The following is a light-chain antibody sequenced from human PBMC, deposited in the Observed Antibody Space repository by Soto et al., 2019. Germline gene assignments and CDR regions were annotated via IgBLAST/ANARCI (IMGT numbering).Light chain of an antibody. CDR2: DAS. J-gene: IGKJ5*01. CDR1: QSVGSK. V-gene: IGKV3-15*01. Sequence: DMLMTQSPATLSVSPGERATLSCRASQSVGSKFAWYQQKPGQSPRLLIYDASTRATGIPARFSGSGSGTEFTLTISSLQSEDFAVYYCQQYKNWPPITFGQGTRLEIK. CDR3: QQYKNWPPIT.